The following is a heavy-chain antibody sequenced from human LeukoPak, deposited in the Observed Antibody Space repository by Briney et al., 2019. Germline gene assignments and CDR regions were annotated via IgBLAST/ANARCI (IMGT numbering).Heavy chain of an antibody. CDR2: ISAYNGNT. J-gene: IGHJ3*02. V-gene: IGHV1-18*04. CDR3: ARDGDDSSGYSLLNDVFDI. Sequence: ASVKVSCKASGYTFTRFLMHWVRQAPGQGLEWMGWISAYNGNTNYAQKFQGRVTMTTDTSTSTAYMELRSLRSDDTAVYYCARDGDDSSGYSLLNDVFDIWGQGTMVTVSS. CDR1: GYTFTRFL. D-gene: IGHD3-22*01.